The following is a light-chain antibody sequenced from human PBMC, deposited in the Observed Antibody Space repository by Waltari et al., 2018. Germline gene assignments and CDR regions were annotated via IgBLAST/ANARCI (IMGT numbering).Light chain of an antibody. V-gene: IGLV2-14*03. CDR1: SSDVGAYNY. Sequence: QSALTQPASVSGSPGQSITISCTGTSSDVGAYNYVSWYQQHPGKAPKLMIFAVSNRPSGVSNRFSGSKSGNTASLTISGLQAEDEADYYCSSYISSSTLEVFGGGTSLTVL. J-gene: IGLJ2*01. CDR3: SSYISSSTLEV. CDR2: AVS.